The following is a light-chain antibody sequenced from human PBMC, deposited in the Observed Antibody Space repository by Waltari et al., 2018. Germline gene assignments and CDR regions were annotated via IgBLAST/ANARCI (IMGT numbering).Light chain of an antibody. V-gene: IGKV4-1*01. CDR2: WAS. CDR3: QQFYSRPWT. J-gene: IGKJ1*01. CDR1: PSLLYIPGNRDY. Sequence: DIVMTQSPVSLAVSLGERATISSHSSPSLLYIPGNRDYLAWDQKKPGQSHILLMSWASTREAGVPDRFSGSGSGTDFTLTISGLQAEDVAVYYCQQFYSRPWTFGQGTKVEI.